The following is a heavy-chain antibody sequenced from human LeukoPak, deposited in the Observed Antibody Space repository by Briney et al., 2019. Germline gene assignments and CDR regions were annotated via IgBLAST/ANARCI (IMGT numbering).Heavy chain of an antibody. CDR3: ARFARGATVTKYYFDY. CDR2: INPNSGGT. CDR1: GYTFTGYY. Sequence: ASVKVSCKASGYTFTGYYMRWVRQAPGQGLEWMGRINPNSGGTNYAQKFQGRVTMTRDTSISTAYMELSRLRSDDTAVYYCARFARGATVTKYYFDYWGQGTLVTVSS. D-gene: IGHD4-17*01. J-gene: IGHJ4*02. V-gene: IGHV1-2*06.